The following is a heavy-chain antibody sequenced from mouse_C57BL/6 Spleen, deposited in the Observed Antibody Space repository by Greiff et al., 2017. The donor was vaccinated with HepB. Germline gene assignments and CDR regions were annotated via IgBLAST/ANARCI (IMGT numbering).Heavy chain of an antibody. Sequence: VQLKESGAELVKPGASVKLSCTASGFNIKDYYMHWVKQRTEQGLEWIGRIDPEDGETKYAPKFQGKATITADKSSNTAYMQLSSLTSEDTAVYDCALIYYGYDRGYDFDYWGQGTTLTVSS. CDR3: ALIYYGYDRGYDFDY. CDR2: IDPEDGET. V-gene: IGHV14-2*01. J-gene: IGHJ2*01. D-gene: IGHD2-2*01. CDR1: GFNIKDYY.